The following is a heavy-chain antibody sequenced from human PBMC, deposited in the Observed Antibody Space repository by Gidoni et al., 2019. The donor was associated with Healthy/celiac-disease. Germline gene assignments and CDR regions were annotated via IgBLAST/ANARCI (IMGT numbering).Heavy chain of an antibody. D-gene: IGHD2-2*01. J-gene: IGHJ5*02. V-gene: IGHV4-34*01. CDR1: GGSFSGYY. Sequence: QVQLQQWGAGLLKPPETLSPTCAVYGGSFSGYYWSWIRQPPRKGLEWIGEINHSGSTNYNPSLKSRVTISVDTSKNQFSLKLSSVTAADTAVYYCARGPGVVVPAANNWFDPWGQGTLVTVSS. CDR3: ARGPGVVVPAANNWFDP. CDR2: INHSGST.